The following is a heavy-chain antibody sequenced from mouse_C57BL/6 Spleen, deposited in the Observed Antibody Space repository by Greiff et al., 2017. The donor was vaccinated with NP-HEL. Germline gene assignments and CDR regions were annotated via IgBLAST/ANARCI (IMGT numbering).Heavy chain of an antibody. CDR2: IWRGGST. J-gene: IGHJ4*01. V-gene: IGHV2-5*01. D-gene: IGHD1-1*01. CDR3: AKNQITTSPYAMDY. Sequence: VKLVESGPGLVQPSQSLSITCTVSGFSLTSYGVHWVRQSPGKGLEWLGVIWRGGSTDYNAAFMSRLSTTKDNSKSQVFFKMNSLQADDTAIYYCAKNQITTSPYAMDYWGQGTSVTVSS. CDR1: GFSLTSYG.